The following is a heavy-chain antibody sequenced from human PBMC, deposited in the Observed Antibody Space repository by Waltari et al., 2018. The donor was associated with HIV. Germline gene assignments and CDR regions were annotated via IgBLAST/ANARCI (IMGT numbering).Heavy chain of an antibody. CDR1: GGSFNGFF. J-gene: IGHJ4*02. D-gene: IGHD3-9*01. CDR2: ISHTGAT. CDR3: ARGRRPYHNLFTGYTFYFDS. V-gene: IGHV4-34*02. Sequence: VQLQQWGGGLFNSSRTLSLPCAVYGGSFNGFFWTWLRQPPGRGLEWLGEISHTGATAYNPSLGGRVTVSLDTAKNQFFVTLRSLTVADTATYFCARGRRPYHNLFTGYTFYFDSWGRGS.